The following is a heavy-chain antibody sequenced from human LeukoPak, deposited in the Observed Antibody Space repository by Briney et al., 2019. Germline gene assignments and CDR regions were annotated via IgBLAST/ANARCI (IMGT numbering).Heavy chain of an antibody. CDR1: GYTFTSYG. D-gene: IGHD3-10*01. Sequence: GASVKVSCKASGYTFTSYGISWVRQAPGQGLEWMGWISAYNGNTNYAQKLQGRVTMTTDTSTSTAYMELRSLRSDDTAVYYCAREVGGPATWFGESPNWFDLWGQGTLVTVSS. CDR2: ISAYNGNT. CDR3: AREVGGPATWFGESPNWFDL. J-gene: IGHJ5*02. V-gene: IGHV1-18*01.